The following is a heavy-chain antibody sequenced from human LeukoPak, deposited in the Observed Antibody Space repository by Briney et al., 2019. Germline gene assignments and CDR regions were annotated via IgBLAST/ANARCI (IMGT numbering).Heavy chain of an antibody. CDR1: GFNFSSYA. D-gene: IGHD6-13*01. CDR3: AKGHSSSWYYFDY. CDR2: ISGSGGST. V-gene: IGHV3-23*01. Sequence: GGSLRLSCAASGFNFSSYAMSWVRQAPGKGLEWVSAISGSGGSTYYADSVKGRFTISRDNSKNTLYLQMNSLRAEDTAVYYCAKGHSSSWYYFDYWGQGTLVTVSS. J-gene: IGHJ4*02.